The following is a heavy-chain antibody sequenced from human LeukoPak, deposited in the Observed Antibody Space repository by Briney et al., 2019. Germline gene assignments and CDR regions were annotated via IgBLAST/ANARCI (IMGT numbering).Heavy chain of an antibody. CDR1: GFTFSDYY. D-gene: IGHD4-17*01. V-gene: IGHV3-11*01. CDR3: ARSTVTKGVRYFDY. Sequence: GGSLRLSCAASGFTFSDYYMSWIRQAPGRGLEWVSYISSSGSTIYYADSVKGRFTISRDNAKNSLYLQMNSLRAEDTAVYYCARSTVTKGVRYFDYWGQGTLVTVSS. J-gene: IGHJ4*02. CDR2: ISSSGSTI.